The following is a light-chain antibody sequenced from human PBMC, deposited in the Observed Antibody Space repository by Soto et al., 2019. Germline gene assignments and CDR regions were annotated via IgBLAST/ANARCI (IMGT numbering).Light chain of an antibody. CDR1: SSDVGAYNY. J-gene: IGLJ1*01. Sequence: QSALTQPASVSGSPGQSITISCTGTSSDVGAYNYVSWYQQHPGKAPKLMIYEVSNRHSGVSNRFSGSKSGNTASLTISGLQADDESYYYCSSYTGISTYVFGTGTQVTVL. V-gene: IGLV2-14*01. CDR2: EVS. CDR3: SSYTGISTYV.